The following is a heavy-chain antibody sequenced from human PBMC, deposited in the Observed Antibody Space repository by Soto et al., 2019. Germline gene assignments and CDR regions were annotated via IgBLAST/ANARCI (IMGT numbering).Heavy chain of an antibody. J-gene: IGHJ4*02. CDR3: ARAAGYSFGPDY. CDR1: GFNFRSYA. V-gene: IGHV3-30-3*01. CDR2: ISFDGSKI. D-gene: IGHD5-12*01. Sequence: VQLVESGGGVVQPGRSLRLSCAASGFNFRSYAVHWVRQAPGKGLQWVAGISFDGSKIYYTDSVKGRFTVSRDNSKNSVSLQMNSLRPEDTAVYYCARAAGYSFGPDYWGQGTLLTVSS.